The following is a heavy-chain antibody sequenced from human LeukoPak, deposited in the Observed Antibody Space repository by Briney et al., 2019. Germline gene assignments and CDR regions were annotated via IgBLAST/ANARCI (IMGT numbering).Heavy chain of an antibody. CDR3: ANHGVGDWGSGV. Sequence: GESLRLSCAASGFTLNNFAMSWVRQAPGKGLEWVSFISGSGDSTNYADSVKGRFTIARDNSKHTLYLQMNSLRVEDTAVYYCANHGVGDWGSGVWGQGTLVTVSS. J-gene: IGHJ3*01. D-gene: IGHD2-21*02. CDR1: GFTLNNFA. CDR2: ISGSGDST. V-gene: IGHV3-23*01.